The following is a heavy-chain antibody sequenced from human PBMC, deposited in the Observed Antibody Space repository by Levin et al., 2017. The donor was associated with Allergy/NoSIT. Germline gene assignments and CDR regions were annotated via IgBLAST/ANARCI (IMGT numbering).Heavy chain of an antibody. D-gene: IGHD2-21*01. CDR2: TYYRSKWYH. V-gene: IGHV6-1*01. J-gene: IGHJ6*04. Sequence: SQTLSLTCAISGDSVSSNSAAWNWIRQSPSRGLEWLGRTYYRSKWYHDYAVSVKSRITINPDTSKNQFSLQLNSVISEDTAVYYCVRVLSQQLSGAYCGGDCHSAFIMDVWGKGTTVTVSS. CDR1: GDSVSSNSAA. CDR3: VRVLSQQLSGAYCGGDCHSAFIMDV.